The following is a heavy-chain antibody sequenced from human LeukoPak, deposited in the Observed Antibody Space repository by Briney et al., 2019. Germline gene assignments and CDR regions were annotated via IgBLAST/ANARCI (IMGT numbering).Heavy chain of an antibody. CDR3: ARAHDSSGYYTTYYFDY. Sequence: SVKVSCKASGGTFSSYAISWVRQAPGQGLEWMGGIIPIFGTANYAQKFQGRVTMTRDTSTSTVYMELSSLRSEDTAVYYCARAHDSSGYYTTYYFDYWGQGTLVTVSS. V-gene: IGHV1-69*05. CDR2: IIPIFGTA. CDR1: GGTFSSYA. J-gene: IGHJ4*02. D-gene: IGHD3-22*01.